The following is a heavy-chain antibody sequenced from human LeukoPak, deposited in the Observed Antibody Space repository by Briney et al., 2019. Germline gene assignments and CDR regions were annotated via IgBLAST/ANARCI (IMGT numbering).Heavy chain of an antibody. CDR3: ARDQDYGETGGH. Sequence: GRSLRLSCAASGFTFSSYAMHWVRQAPGKRLEWVAVISYDGSNKYYADSVKGRFTISRDNSKNTLYLQMNSLRAEDTAVYYCARDQDYGETGGHWGQGTLVTVSS. V-gene: IGHV3-30-3*01. J-gene: IGHJ4*02. CDR2: ISYDGSNK. D-gene: IGHD4-17*01. CDR1: GFTFSSYA.